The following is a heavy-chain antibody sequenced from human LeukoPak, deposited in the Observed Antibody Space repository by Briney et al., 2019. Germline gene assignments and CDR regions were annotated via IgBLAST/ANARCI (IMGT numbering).Heavy chain of an antibody. D-gene: IGHD3-3*01. CDR1: GYTFTSYG. Sequence: ASMKVSCKTSGYTFTSYGNNWVRQAPGQGLEWMGWISAYNDDTNYAEKLQDRVTMTTDTSTSTAYMELRSLRSDDTAVYYCARDRVDSLDYWGQGTLVTVSS. J-gene: IGHJ4*02. V-gene: IGHV1-18*01. CDR3: ARDRVDSLDY. CDR2: ISAYNDDT.